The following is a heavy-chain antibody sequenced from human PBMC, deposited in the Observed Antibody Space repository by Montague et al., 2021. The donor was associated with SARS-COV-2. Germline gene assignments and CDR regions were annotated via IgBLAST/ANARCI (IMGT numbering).Heavy chain of an antibody. CDR1: GDSMTSGSYF. CDR3: ARDRPESWRISPGLAGLFATVVHSASGMDV. D-gene: IGHD3-10*02. CDR2: VQTSGTS. Sequence: TLSLTCSVSGDSMTSGSYFWTWIRQPAGKGLEWIGHVQTSGTSNYNPSLRSRITMSIDTSRNQFSLEVRSVTAADTTVYFCARDRPESWRISPGLAGLFATVVHSASGMDVWGQGSTVTVS. J-gene: IGHJ6*02. V-gene: IGHV4-61*09.